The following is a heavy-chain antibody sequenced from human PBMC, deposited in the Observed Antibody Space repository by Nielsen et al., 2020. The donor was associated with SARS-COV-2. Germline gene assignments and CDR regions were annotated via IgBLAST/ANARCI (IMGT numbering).Heavy chain of an antibody. V-gene: IGHV6-1*01. CDR3: ARDPRMTGTQSFYYYYGMDV. D-gene: IGHD1/OR15-1a*01. CDR2: TYYRSKWYN. J-gene: IGHJ6*02. Sequence: WIRQSPSRGLEWLGRTYYRSKWYNDYAVSVKSRITINPDTSKNQFSLQLNSVTPEDTAVYYCARDPRMTGTQSFYYYYGMDVWGQGTTVTVSS.